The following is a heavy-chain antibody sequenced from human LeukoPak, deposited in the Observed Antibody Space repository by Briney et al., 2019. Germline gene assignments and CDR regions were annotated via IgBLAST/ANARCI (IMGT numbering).Heavy chain of an antibody. V-gene: IGHV1-18*01. CDR1: DYTLLTYG. CDR3: ARAAKGAYYYYYMDV. CDR2: ISTYNGNT. J-gene: IGHJ6*03. Sequence: ASVKVSCKASDYTLLTYGITWVRQAPGQGLEWMGWISTYNGNTHYAQKLQGRVTMTTDTSTRTAYMELRSLTSNDTGIYYCARAAKGAYYYYYMDVWGRGTTVTVSS. D-gene: IGHD6-13*01.